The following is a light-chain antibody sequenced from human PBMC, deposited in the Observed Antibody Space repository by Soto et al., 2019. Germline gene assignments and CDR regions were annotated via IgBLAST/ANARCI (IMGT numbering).Light chain of an antibody. Sequence: QSVLTQPASVSGSPGQSITISCTGTSSDVGGYNYVSWYQQHPGKAPKLMIYEVSNRPSGVSNRFSDSKSGNTASLTISGLQAEDEADYYCSSYTSSSTLHYVFGTGTKVTVL. J-gene: IGLJ1*01. CDR2: EVS. V-gene: IGLV2-14*01. CDR1: SSDVGGYNY. CDR3: SSYTSSSTLHYV.